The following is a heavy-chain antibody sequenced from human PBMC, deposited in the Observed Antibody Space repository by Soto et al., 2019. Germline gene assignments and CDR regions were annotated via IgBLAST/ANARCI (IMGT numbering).Heavy chain of an antibody. V-gene: IGHV3-7*01. CDR2: IKQDGSEK. CDR3: ARVVYSNGWIFDS. D-gene: IGHD6-19*01. Sequence: GXLILYCATSGFXFRNFLLSGVRPAPGKGLELVANIKQDGSEKYYVDSLKCRFTRSRDNDKNSRHLQMNSLNADDTAMYLCARVVYSNGWIFDSWGQGTLLTVS. CDR1: GFXFRNFL. J-gene: IGHJ4*01.